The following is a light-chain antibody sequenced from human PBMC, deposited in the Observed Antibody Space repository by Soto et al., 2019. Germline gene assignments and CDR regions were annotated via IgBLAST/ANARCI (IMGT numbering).Light chain of an antibody. CDR3: QQYYSTLRKT. CDR1: QSVLYSSNNKNY. Sequence: EIVVTQSPDSLAVSLGERATINCKSSQSVLYSSNNKNYLAWYQQKPGQPPKLLIYWASTRESGVPDRFSGSGSGTDFTLTISSLQAEDVAVYYCQQYYSTLRKTFGQGTKVDIK. J-gene: IGKJ1*01. V-gene: IGKV4-1*01. CDR2: WAS.